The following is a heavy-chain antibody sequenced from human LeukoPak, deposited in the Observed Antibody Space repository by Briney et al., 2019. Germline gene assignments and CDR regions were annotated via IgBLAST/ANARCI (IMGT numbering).Heavy chain of an antibody. CDR2: ISGSGGST. Sequence: GGSLRLSCAASGFTFSSYSMNWVRQAPGKGLEWVSAISGSGGSTYYADSVKGRFTISRDNSKNTLYLQMNSLRAEDTAVYYCAKDAMSGWRNFDYWGQGTLVTVSS. D-gene: IGHD6-19*01. V-gene: IGHV3-23*01. CDR3: AKDAMSGWRNFDY. CDR1: GFTFSSYS. J-gene: IGHJ4*02.